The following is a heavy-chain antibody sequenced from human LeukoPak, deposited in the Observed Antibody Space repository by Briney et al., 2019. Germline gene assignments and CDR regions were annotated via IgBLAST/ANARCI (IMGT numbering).Heavy chain of an antibody. Sequence: PGGSLRLSCAASGFTFSSYGMHWVRQAPGKGLEWVAVISYDGSNKYYADSVKGRFTISRDNSKNTLYLQMNSLRAVDTAVYYCAKDPVSGYEYYYYGMDVWGQGTTVTVSS. CDR2: ISYDGSNK. D-gene: IGHD5-12*01. CDR1: GFTFSSYG. CDR3: AKDPVSGYEYYYYGMDV. J-gene: IGHJ6*02. V-gene: IGHV3-30*18.